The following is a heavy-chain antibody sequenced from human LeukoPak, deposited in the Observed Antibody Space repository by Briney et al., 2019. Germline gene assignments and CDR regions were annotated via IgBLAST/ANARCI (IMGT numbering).Heavy chain of an antibody. J-gene: IGHJ4*02. CDR1: GFTFSSYA. CDR2: ISGSGSST. CDR3: AKRDGYNSNPLKD. V-gene: IGHV3-23*01. Sequence: RTGGPLRLSCAASGFTFSSYAMSWVRQAPGKGLEWVSAISGSGSSTYYADSVKGRFTISRDNSKNTLYLQMNSLRAEDTALYYCAKRDGYNSNPLKDWGQGTLVTVSP. D-gene: IGHD5-24*01.